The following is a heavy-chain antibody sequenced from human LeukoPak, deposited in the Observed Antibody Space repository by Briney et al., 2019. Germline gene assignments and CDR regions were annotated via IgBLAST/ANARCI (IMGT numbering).Heavy chain of an antibody. CDR1: EFAFSSYS. D-gene: IGHD2-15*01. CDR3: ARSLKLYCSGGSCYSAPSTSDFNWFDP. J-gene: IGHJ5*02. V-gene: IGHV3-21*01. Sequence: GGSLRLSCAASEFAFSSYSMSWVRQAPGKGLQWVSSISSSGDFISYADSLKGRFTISRDNARNSLYLQMNSLRAEDTAMYYCARSLKLYCSGGSCYSAPSTSDFNWFDPWGQGTLVTVSS. CDR2: ISSSGDFI.